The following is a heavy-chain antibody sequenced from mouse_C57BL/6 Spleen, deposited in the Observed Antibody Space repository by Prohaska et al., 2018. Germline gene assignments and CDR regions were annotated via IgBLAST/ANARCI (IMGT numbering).Heavy chain of an antibody. CDR2: INPNNGGT. V-gene: IGHV1-26*01. D-gene: IGHD1-1*01. CDR3: ARKDPIYYYGSSYWYFDV. J-gene: IGHJ1*03. Sequence: HGKSLKWIGDINPNNGGTSYNQKIKGKATLTEDKSSSTAYMELRSLTSEDSAVYYCARKDPIYYYGSSYWYFDVWGTGTTVTVSS.